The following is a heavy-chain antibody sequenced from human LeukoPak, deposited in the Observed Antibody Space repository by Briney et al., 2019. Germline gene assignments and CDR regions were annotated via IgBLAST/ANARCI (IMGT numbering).Heavy chain of an antibody. CDR2: IKSKSNGGTT. Sequence: PGGSLRLSCAASGFAFSNAWMSWVRQAPGKGLEWVGRIKSKSNGGTTDYAVPVKGRFTISRDDSKNPLFLKMNSLNAEDTALYYCTTLISFDYWGQGTLVTVSS. J-gene: IGHJ4*02. CDR1: GFAFSNAW. V-gene: IGHV3-15*01. CDR3: TTLISFDY.